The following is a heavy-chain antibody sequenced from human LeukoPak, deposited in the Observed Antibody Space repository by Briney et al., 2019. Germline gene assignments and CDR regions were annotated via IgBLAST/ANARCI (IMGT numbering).Heavy chain of an antibody. CDR1: GGSISSGGYY. CDR2: IYYSGST. CDR3: ARVFTVTRTIDY. J-gene: IGHJ4*02. V-gene: IGHV4-31*03. D-gene: IGHD4-17*01. Sequence: SSETLSLTCTVSGGSISSGGYYWSWIRQHPGKGLEWIGYIYYSGSTYYNPSLKSRVTISVDTSKNQFSLKLSSVTAADTAVYYYARVFTVTRTIDYWGQGTLVTVSS.